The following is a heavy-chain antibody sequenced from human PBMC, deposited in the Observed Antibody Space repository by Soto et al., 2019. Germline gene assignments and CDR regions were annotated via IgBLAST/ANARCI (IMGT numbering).Heavy chain of an antibody. CDR2: MNPNSGNT. D-gene: IGHD3-22*01. Sequence: VKVSCKASGYTFTSYDINWVRQATGQGLEWMGWMNPNSGNTGYAQKFQGRVTMTRNTSISTAYMELSSLRSEDTAVYYCARGVEDSSGYYFDYWGQGTLVTVSS. CDR3: ARGVEDSSGYYFDY. V-gene: IGHV1-8*01. CDR1: GYTFTSYD. J-gene: IGHJ4*02.